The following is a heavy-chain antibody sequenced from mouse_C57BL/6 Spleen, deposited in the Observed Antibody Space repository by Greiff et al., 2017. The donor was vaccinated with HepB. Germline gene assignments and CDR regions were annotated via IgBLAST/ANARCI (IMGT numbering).Heavy chain of an antibody. CDR1: GYTFTSYW. Sequence: QVQLQQPGAELVKPGASVKLSCKASGYTFTSYWMQWVKQRPGQGLEWIGEIDPSDSYTNYNQKFKGKATLTVDTSSSTAYMQLSSLTSEDSAVYYCASLDSSGYSFAYGGQGTLVTVSA. J-gene: IGHJ3*01. V-gene: IGHV1-50*01. CDR3: ASLDSSGYSFAY. CDR2: IDPSDSYT. D-gene: IGHD3-2*02.